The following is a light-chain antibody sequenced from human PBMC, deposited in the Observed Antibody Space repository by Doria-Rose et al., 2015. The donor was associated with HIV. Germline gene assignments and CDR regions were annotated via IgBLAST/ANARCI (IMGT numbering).Light chain of an antibody. J-gene: IGKJ1*01. CDR2: DGS. CDR3: HQYGTSWT. CDR1: QNFSSTY. Sequence: FTQSPGTLSLSPGERATLSCRASQNFSSTYLAWYQQKPGQAPSLLIYDGSTRATGIPDRFSASGSGTDFTLTTNRLEPEDFALYYCHQYGTSWTFGQGTKVEI. V-gene: IGKV3-20*01.